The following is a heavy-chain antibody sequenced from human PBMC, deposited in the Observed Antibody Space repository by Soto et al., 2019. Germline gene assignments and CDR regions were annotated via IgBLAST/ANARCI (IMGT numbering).Heavy chain of an antibody. V-gene: IGHV3-7*03. Sequence: GGSLRLSCAASGFTFSSYWMSWVRQAPGKGLEWVANIKQDGSEKYYVDSVKGRFTISRDNAKNSLYLQMNSLRAEDTAVYYCAREGVDTAMRAIDLWGQGTRVTVSS. D-gene: IGHD5-18*01. J-gene: IGHJ3*01. CDR1: GFTFSSYW. CDR2: IKQDGSEK. CDR3: AREGVDTAMRAIDL.